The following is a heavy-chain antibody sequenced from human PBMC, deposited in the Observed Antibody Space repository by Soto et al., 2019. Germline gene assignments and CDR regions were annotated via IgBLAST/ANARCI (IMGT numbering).Heavy chain of an antibody. V-gene: IGHV1-2*04. J-gene: IGHJ4*02. Sequence: ASVKVSCKTSGYSFTDYKLHWVRQAPGQGLEWMGWVDPNGGGSNSAQKFQGSVTMTWDTPITTAYLDLTRLTTNDTATYFCATWVDYGDFEGFDFWGQGTVVTVSS. CDR1: GYSFTDYK. CDR3: ATWVDYGDFEGFDF. D-gene: IGHD4-17*01. CDR2: VDPNGGGS.